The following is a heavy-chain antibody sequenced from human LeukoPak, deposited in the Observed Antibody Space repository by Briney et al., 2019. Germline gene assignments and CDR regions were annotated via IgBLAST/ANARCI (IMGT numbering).Heavy chain of an antibody. D-gene: IGHD5-18*01. CDR3: ARAVSVGDTAIVL. V-gene: IGHV1-69*05. CDR1: GYTFTSYY. Sequence: SVKVSCKASGYTFTSYYMHWVRQAPGQGLEWMGRIIPIFGTANYAQKFQGRVTITTDESTSTAYMELSSLRSEDTAVYYCARAVSVGDTAIVLWGQGTLVTVSS. J-gene: IGHJ4*02. CDR2: IIPIFGTA.